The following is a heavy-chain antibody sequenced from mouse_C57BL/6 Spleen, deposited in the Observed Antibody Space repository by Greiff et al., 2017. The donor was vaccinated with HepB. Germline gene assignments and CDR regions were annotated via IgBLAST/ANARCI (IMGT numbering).Heavy chain of an antibody. CDR2: IDPSDSET. J-gene: IGHJ2*01. Sequence: QVQLQQPGAELVRPGSSVKLSCKASGYTFTSYWMHWVKQRPIQGLEWIGNIDPSDSETHYNQKFKDKATLTVDKSSSTAYMQLSSLTSEDSAVYYCARSEGYDPFDYWGQGTTLTVSS. CDR3: ARSEGYDPFDY. D-gene: IGHD2-3*01. V-gene: IGHV1-52*01. CDR1: GYTFTSYW.